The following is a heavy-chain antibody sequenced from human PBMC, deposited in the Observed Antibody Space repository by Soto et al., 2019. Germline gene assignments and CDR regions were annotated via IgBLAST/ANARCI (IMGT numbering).Heavy chain of an antibody. J-gene: IGHJ6*02. CDR2: IIPLFGTA. CDR3: ARGNSYSSSWYGWLDV. V-gene: IGHV1-69*12. D-gene: IGHD6-13*01. CDR1: GGTFSSYA. Sequence: QVQLVQSGAEVKKPGSSVKVSCKASGGTFSSYAISWVRQAPGQGLEWMGGIIPLFGTANYAQKFQGRFTITADESTSTAYMELCRRRSEDTAVYYCARGNSYSSSWYGWLDVWGQGTTVTVSS.